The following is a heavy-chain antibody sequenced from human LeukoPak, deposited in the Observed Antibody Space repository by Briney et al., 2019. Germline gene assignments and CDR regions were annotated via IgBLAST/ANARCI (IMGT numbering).Heavy chain of an antibody. CDR2: ITSSGSST. V-gene: IGHV3-23*01. D-gene: IGHD6-19*01. CDR3: AKEKGFSSGWEHFDY. CDR1: GFTFSSYA. Sequence: PGGSLRLSCAASGFTFSSYAMSWVRQAQGKGLEWVSAITSSGSSTYYADSVKGRFTISRDNSKNTLCLQMNSLRAEDTAVYYCAKEKGFSSGWEHFDYWGQGTLVTVSS. J-gene: IGHJ4*02.